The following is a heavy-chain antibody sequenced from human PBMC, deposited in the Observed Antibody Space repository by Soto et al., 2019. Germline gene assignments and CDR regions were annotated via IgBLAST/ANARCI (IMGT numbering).Heavy chain of an antibody. D-gene: IGHD3-3*01. CDR3: ARDHYYDFWSGHSPGFDP. CDR2: IYYSGST. V-gene: IGHV4-31*03. J-gene: IGHJ5*02. Sequence: SETLSLTCTVSGGSISSGGYYWSWIRQHPGKGLEWIGYIYYSGSTYYNPSLKSRVTISVDTSKNQFSLKLRSVTAADTAVYYFARDHYYDFWSGHSPGFDPWGQGTLVTVSS. CDR1: GGSISSGGYY.